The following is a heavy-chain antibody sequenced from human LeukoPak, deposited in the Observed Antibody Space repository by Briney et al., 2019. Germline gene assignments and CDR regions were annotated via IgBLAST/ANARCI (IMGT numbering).Heavy chain of an antibody. Sequence: SETLSLTCAVSGDSISSSSHYWAWIRQPPGKGLEWIGSIYNSGSTYYSPPTKRLVTISVDRSKNQFSLKLTSVTAAATAVYYCARGDTGGYSGSHGMDVWGQGTTVTVSS. CDR2: IYNSGST. V-gene: IGHV4-39*01. CDR3: ARGDTGGYSGSHGMDV. CDR1: GDSISSSSHY. D-gene: IGHD5-12*01. J-gene: IGHJ6*02.